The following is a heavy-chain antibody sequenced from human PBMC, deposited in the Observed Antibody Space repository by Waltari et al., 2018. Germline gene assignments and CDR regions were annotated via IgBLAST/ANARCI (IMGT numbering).Heavy chain of an antibody. CDR1: GFTFCNCW. CDR2: IYGDGTTT. CDR3: ARTVAGSFDH. J-gene: IGHJ4*02. Sequence: EVQLVESGGGLVQPGGALSISCAASGFTFCNCWMDWVRQAPGKGLVWVSRIYGDGTTTHYADSVKGRFSVSRDNAKNTLYLQMNSLRAEDTAVYYCARTVAGSFDHWGQGTLVNVSS. D-gene: IGHD6-19*01. V-gene: IGHV3-74*01.